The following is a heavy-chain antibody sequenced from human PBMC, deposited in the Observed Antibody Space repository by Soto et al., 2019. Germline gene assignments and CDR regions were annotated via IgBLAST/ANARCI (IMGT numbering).Heavy chain of an antibody. V-gene: IGHV1-46*03. CDR2: INPSGGST. J-gene: IGHJ3*02. CDR3: AREVLGGYYGSGSYKPDGDAFDI. D-gene: IGHD3-10*01. CDR1: GYTFTSYY. Sequence: ASVKVSCKASGYTFTSYYMHWVRQAPGQGLEWMGIINPSGGSTSYAQKFQGRVTMTRDTSTSTVYMELSSLRSEDTAVYYCAREVLGGYYGSGSYKPDGDAFDIWGQGTMVTVSS.